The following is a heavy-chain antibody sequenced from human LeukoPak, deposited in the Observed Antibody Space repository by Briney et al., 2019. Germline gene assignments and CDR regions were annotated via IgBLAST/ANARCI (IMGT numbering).Heavy chain of an antibody. D-gene: IGHD6-13*01. Sequence: GGSLRLSCAASGFTFSSYSMNWVRQAPGKGLEWVAVISYDGSNKYYADSVKGRFTISRDNSKNTLYLQMNSLRAEDTAVYYCARDHTYSSSAFDYWGQGTLVTVSS. J-gene: IGHJ4*02. V-gene: IGHV3-30*03. CDR1: GFTFSSYS. CDR3: ARDHTYSSSAFDY. CDR2: ISYDGSNK.